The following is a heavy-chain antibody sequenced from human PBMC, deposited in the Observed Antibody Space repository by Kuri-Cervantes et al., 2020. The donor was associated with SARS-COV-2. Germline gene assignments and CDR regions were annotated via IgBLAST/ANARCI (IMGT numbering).Heavy chain of an antibody. Sequence: LRLSCTVSGGSISSGGYYWSWIRQHPGKGLEWIGYIYYSGSTYYNPSPKSRVTISVDTSKNQFSLKLSSVTAADTAVYYCARDGDYKGHGMDVWGQGTTSTVS. J-gene: IGHJ6*02. D-gene: IGHD4-17*01. CDR2: IYYSGST. V-gene: IGHV4-31*03. CDR1: GGSISSGGYY. CDR3: ARDGDYKGHGMDV.